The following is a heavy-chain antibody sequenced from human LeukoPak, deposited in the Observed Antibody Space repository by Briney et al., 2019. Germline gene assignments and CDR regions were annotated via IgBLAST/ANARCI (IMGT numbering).Heavy chain of an antibody. Sequence: PSETLSLTCTVSGGSISSSSYYWGWIRQPPGKGLEWIGSIYYSGSTYYNPSLKSRVTISVDTSKNQFSLKLSSVTAADTAVYYCARAQYYYGSGSYFGYYFDYWGQGTLVTVSS. CDR2: IYYSGST. J-gene: IGHJ4*02. V-gene: IGHV4-39*07. D-gene: IGHD3-10*01. CDR1: GGSISSSSYY. CDR3: ARAQYYYGSGSYFGYYFDY.